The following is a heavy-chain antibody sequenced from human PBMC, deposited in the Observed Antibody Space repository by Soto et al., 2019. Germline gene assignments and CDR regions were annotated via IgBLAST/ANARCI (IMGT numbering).Heavy chain of an antibody. V-gene: IGHV4-59*08. CDR3: ARQRYSSSPLYCYLDF. CDR1: GGSISSYY. J-gene: IGHJ6*03. D-gene: IGHD6-6*01. CDR2: IYYSGST. Sequence: SETLSLTCTVSGGSISSYYWSWIRQPPGKGLEWIGYIYYSGSTNYNPSLKSRVTRSVDTSKNQFSLKLSSVTAADTAVYYCARQRYSSSPLYCYLDFWRKRTTVIV.